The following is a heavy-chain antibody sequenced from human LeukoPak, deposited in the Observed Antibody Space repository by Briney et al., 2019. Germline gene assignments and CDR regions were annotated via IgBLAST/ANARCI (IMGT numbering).Heavy chain of an antibody. V-gene: IGHV3-64*01. Sequence: GGSLRLSCAASGFTFSSYAMHWVRQAPGKGLEYVSAISSNGGSTYYANSVKGRFTISRDNSKKTLYLQMNSLRAEDTAVYYCAKDEYGSGSHFGPDFWGQGTLVTVSS. J-gene: IGHJ4*02. CDR3: AKDEYGSGSHFGPDF. CDR1: GFTFSSYA. CDR2: ISSNGGST. D-gene: IGHD3-10*01.